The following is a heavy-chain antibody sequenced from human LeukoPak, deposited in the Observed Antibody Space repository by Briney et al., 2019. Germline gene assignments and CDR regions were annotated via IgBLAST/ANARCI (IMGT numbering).Heavy chain of an antibody. CDR1: GFTFSSYA. V-gene: IGHV3-30-3*01. CDR3: GSITLVRGVPFRGPIDY. D-gene: IGHD3-10*01. Sequence: PGGSLRLSCAASGFTFSSYAMHWVRQAPGKGLEWVAVISDDGSNKYYADSVKGRFTISRDNSKNTLDLQMNSLRAEHTAVYYCGSITLVRGVPFRGPIDYWRQGTLVTVCS. J-gene: IGHJ4*02. CDR2: ISDDGSNK.